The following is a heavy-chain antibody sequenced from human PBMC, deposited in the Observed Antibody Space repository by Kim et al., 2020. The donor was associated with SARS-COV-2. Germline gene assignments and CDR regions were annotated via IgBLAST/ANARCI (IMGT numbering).Heavy chain of an antibody. CDR3: ARDLSGYDIVTGYYIGPADH. CDR1: GYTFTDDH. D-gene: IGHD3-9*01. Sequence: ASVKVSCKTFGYTFTDDHIHWVRQAPGQGLEWVGWINPNTGATHYAQKFQGRVTMSRDTSISSAYMELSRLQADDTAVYFCARDLSGYDIVTGYYIGPADHWGQGTLVTVST. CDR2: INPNTGAT. J-gene: IGHJ5*02. V-gene: IGHV1-2*02.